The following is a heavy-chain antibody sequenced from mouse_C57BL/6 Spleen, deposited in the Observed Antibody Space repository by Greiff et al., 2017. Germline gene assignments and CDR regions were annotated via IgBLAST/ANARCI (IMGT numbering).Heavy chain of an antibody. CDR2: IYPRDGST. CDR3: ARGGPGYSNPGFAD. J-gene: IGHJ3*01. V-gene: IGHV1-85*01. CDR1: GYTFTSYY. D-gene: IGHD2-5*01. Sequence: QVQLQQSGPELVKPGASVKLSCKASGYTFTSYYINWVKQRPGQGLEWIGWIYPRDGSTKYNKKFKGKATLTVDTSSSTAYMELHSLTSEDSAVYVCARGGPGYSNPGFADWGQGTLVTVSA.